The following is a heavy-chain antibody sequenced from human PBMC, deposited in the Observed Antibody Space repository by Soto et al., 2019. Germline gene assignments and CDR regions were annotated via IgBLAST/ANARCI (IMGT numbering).Heavy chain of an antibody. Sequence: ASVKVSCKASGYTFTSYGISWVRQAPGQGLEWMGWISAYNGNTNYAQKLQGRVTMTTDTSTSTAYMELRSLRSDDTAVYYCARDRGRDSYGLFDYWGQGTLVTVSS. V-gene: IGHV1-18*01. CDR3: ARDRGRDSYGLFDY. J-gene: IGHJ4*02. CDR2: ISAYNGNT. CDR1: GYTFTSYG. D-gene: IGHD5-18*01.